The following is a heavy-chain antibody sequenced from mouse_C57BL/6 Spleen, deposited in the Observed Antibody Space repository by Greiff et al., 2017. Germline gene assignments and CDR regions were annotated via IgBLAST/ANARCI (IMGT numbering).Heavy chain of an antibody. CDR1: GYTFTSYW. CDR3: ARQLRLRAMDY. CDR2: IDPSDSYT. D-gene: IGHD3-2*02. J-gene: IGHJ4*01. V-gene: IGHV1-50*01. Sequence: QVQLQQPGAELVKPGASVKLSCKASGYTFTSYWMQWVKQRPGQGLEWIGEIDPSDSYTNYNQKFKGKATLTVEPSSSTAYRQLSSLTSEDSAVYYCARQLRLRAMDYWGQGTSVTVSS.